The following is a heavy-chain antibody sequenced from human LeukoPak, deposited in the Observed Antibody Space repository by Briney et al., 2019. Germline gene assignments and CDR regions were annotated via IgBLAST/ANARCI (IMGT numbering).Heavy chain of an antibody. CDR1: GFTFSIYA. CDR3: AKDRPNYYDSSGHYYRRNGDY. D-gene: IGHD3-22*01. V-gene: IGHV3-23*01. Sequence: GGSLRLSCAASGFTFSIYAMSWVRQAPGKGLEWVSSITSSGTGTFYADSGKGRFTISRDNSENTLYLQMNSLRAEDMAVYYCAKDRPNYYDSSGHYYRRNGDYWGQGTLVTVSS. CDR2: ITSSGTGT. J-gene: IGHJ4*02.